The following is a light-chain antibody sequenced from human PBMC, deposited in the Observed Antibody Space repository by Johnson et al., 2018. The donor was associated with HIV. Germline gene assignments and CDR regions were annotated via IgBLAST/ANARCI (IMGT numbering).Light chain of an antibody. J-gene: IGLJ1*01. V-gene: IGLV1-51*02. CDR3: GIWQTSLSTGGV. Sequence: QSVLTQPPSVSAAPGQKVTISCSGSYSNIANNYVSWYQQLPGAAPKLLIYKDDKRSSGIPDRFSGSKSGTSATLSITGLQTGDEADYYCGIWQTSLSTGGVFGAGTKVTVL. CDR1: YSNIANNY. CDR2: KDD.